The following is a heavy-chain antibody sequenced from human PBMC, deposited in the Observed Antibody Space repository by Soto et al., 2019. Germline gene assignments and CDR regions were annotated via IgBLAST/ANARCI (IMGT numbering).Heavy chain of an antibody. D-gene: IGHD3-10*01. Sequence: KASETLSLTCTVSGGSISSSSYYWGWIRQPPGKGLEWIGSIYYSGSTYYNPSLKSRVTISVDTSKNQFSLKLSSVTAADTAVYYCAALATEYGSAYLVYYYYGMDVWGQGTTVTVSS. V-gene: IGHV4-39*01. CDR2: IYYSGST. CDR3: AALATEYGSAYLVYYYYGMDV. CDR1: GGSISSSSYY. J-gene: IGHJ6*02.